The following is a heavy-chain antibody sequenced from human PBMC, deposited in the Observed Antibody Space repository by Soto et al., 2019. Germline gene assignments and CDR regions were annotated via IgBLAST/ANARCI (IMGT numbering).Heavy chain of an antibody. CDR3: ATRITVFGLLIPPFDP. Sequence: SETLSLTCAVYGGSVNGYYWNWIRQPPGKGLEWIGEINHTGGTHYNPSLKSRGTMSVDTSKNQFSLRLSSVTAADTAIYYCATRITVFGLLIPPFDPWGQGTQVTVPQ. J-gene: IGHJ5*02. CDR2: INHTGGT. CDR1: GGSVNGYY. D-gene: IGHD3-3*01. V-gene: IGHV4-34*01.